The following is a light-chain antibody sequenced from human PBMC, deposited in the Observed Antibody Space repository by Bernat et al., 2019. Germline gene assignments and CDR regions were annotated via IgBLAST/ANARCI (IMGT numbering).Light chain of an antibody. Sequence: HSALTQLRSVHGSPGQSVTISCTGTNSDVGDYNFDSWYQQHQDKAPKLITYDVSQRPSVVPDRFPASKSGNTASLTISGLQAADEAEYYCCSKSGRYTFVFGSGTKVTVL. CDR3: CSKSGRYTFV. CDR2: DVS. CDR1: NSDVGDYNF. J-gene: IGLJ1*01. V-gene: IGLV2-11*01.